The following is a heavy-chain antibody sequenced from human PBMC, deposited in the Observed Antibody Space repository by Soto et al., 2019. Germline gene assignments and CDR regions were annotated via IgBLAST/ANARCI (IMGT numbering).Heavy chain of an antibody. CDR1: EGTFSSSA. CDR3: ARYNDRLRLGGNYYYLLDV. D-gene: IGHD5-12*01. J-gene: IGHJ6*02. V-gene: IGHV1-69*12. CDR2: IIPLFRTP. Sequence: QVQLVQSGAEMKEPGSSVKVSCKTSEGTFSSSAISWRRQAPGQGLEWMGGIIPLFRTPDYAQKFQGRVTIAASECTSTAYMELSSLRFEDTAVYYSARYNDRLRLGGNYYYLLDVWGQGTTITVSS.